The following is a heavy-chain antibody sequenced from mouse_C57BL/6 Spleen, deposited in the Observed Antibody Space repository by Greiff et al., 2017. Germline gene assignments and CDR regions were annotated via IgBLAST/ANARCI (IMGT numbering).Heavy chain of an antibody. D-gene: IGHD1-1*01. V-gene: IGHV1-80*01. CDR2: IYPGDGDT. J-gene: IGHJ2*01. CDR1: GYAFSSYW. CDR3: ASPPNYYGSSFDY. Sequence: LQQSGASVKISCKASGYAFSSYWMNWVKQRPGKGLGWIGQIYPGDGDTTYNGKFKGKATLTADKSSSTAYMQLSSLTSEDSAVYFCASPPNYYGSSFDYWGQGTTLTVSS.